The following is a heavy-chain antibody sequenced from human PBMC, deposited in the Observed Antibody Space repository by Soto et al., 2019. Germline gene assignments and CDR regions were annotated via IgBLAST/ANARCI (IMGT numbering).Heavy chain of an antibody. V-gene: IGHV3-21*06. CDR1: GFTFTRYS. CDR3: ARESEDLTSNFDY. Sequence: GGSLRLSCAASGFTFTRYSMNWVRQAPGKGLEWVSSISSTTNYIYYGDSMKGRFTISRDNAKNSLYLEMNSLRADDTAVYYCARESEDLTSNFDYWGQGTLVTVSS. CDR2: ISSTTNYI. J-gene: IGHJ4*02.